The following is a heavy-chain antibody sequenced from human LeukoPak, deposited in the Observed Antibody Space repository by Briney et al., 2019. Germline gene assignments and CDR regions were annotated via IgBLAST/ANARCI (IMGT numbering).Heavy chain of an antibody. CDR1: GFTFSNNW. CDR3: GRTFRGGVDY. D-gene: IGHD2-15*01. J-gene: IGHJ4*02. Sequence: GGSLRLSCTASGFTFSNNWMHWVRQAPGQGLVWVSRINTDGTGTTYADSVQGRVTISRDTTKNTLYLKMNSLRAEDTAVYYCGRTFRGGVDYWGQGALVTVSS. CDR2: INTDGTGT. V-gene: IGHV3-74*01.